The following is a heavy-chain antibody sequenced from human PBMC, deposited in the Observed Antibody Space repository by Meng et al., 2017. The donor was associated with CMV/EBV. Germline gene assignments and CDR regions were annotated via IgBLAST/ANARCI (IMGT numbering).Heavy chain of an antibody. Sequence: SEILSLTCAVYGGSFSGYYWSWIRQPPGKGLEWIGEINHSGSTNYNPSLKSRVTISVDTSKNQFSLKLSSVTAADTAVYYCARGGIRYPYYYGMDVWGQGTTVTVSS. D-gene: IGHD3-9*01. V-gene: IGHV4-34*01. J-gene: IGHJ6*02. CDR2: INHSGST. CDR3: ARGGIRYPYYYGMDV. CDR1: GGSFSGYY.